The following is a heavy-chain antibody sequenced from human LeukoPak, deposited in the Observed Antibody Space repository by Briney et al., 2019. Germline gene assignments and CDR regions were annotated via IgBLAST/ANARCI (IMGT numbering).Heavy chain of an antibody. J-gene: IGHJ6*03. V-gene: IGHV4-39*01. CDR2: IYYSGST. D-gene: IGHD7-27*01. CDR1: GGSISSSSYY. CDR3: ARLPGAAATYYYYYMDV. Sequence: NPSETLPLTCTVSGGSISSSSYYWGWIRQPPGKGLEWIGSIYYSGSTYYNPSLKSRVTISVDTSKNQFSLKLSSVTAADTAVYYCARLPGAAATYYYYYMDVWGEGTTVTVSS.